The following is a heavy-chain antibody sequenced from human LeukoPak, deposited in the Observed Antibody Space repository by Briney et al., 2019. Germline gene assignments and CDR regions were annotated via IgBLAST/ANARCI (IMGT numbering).Heavy chain of an antibody. D-gene: IGHD6-13*01. CDR2: IKSKTDGGTT. CDR1: GFTFSDAW. CDR3: TTVTYSSSWYPFDY. Sequence: GGSLRLSCAASGFTFSDAWMSWVRQAPGKGLEWVGRIKSKTDGGTTDYAAPVKGRFSISRDDSKNTLYLQMNSLKTEDTAVYYCTTVTYSSSWYPFDYWGHGTLVTVSS. V-gene: IGHV3-15*01. J-gene: IGHJ4*01.